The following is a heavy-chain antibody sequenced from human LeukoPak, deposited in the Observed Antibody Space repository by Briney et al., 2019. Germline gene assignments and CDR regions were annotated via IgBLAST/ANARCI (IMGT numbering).Heavy chain of an antibody. D-gene: IGHD7-27*01. CDR1: GFTFSSYA. Sequence: PGGSLRLSCAASGFTFSSYAMSWVRQAPGKGLEWVAVISGSGGSTYYADYVKGRVTVSRDNSKNTLFLQMNSLRAEDTAVYYCAKDGGLWVSAHWGDSWGRGTLVTVSS. CDR3: AKDGGLWVSAHWGDS. CDR2: ISGSGGST. J-gene: IGHJ4*02. V-gene: IGHV3-23*01.